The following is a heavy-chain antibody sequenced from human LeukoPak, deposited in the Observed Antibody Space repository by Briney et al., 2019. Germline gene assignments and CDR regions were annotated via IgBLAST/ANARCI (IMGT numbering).Heavy chain of an antibody. CDR3: AKGFWEATSTQDAFDS. CDR2: ISWYSRTI. Sequence: GGSLRLSCAASGFTFSSYAMSWVRQAPGKGLEWVSGISWYSRTIDYADSVKGRFTISRDNAKNSVYLQMDSLRPEDTALYFCAKGFWEATSTQDAFDSWGQGTMVTVSS. D-gene: IGHD1-26*01. CDR1: GFTFSSYA. V-gene: IGHV3-9*01. J-gene: IGHJ3*02.